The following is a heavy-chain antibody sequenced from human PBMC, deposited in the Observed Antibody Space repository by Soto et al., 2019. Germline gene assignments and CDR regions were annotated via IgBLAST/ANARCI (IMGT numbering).Heavy chain of an antibody. V-gene: IGHV3-23*01. CDR2: ISGSGGST. Sequence: PGESLRLSCAASGFTFSSYAMSWVRQAPGKGLEWVSAISGSGGSTYYADSVKGRFTISRDNSKNTLYLQMNSLRAEDTAVYYCASGSGSYQYYYYGMDVWGQGTTVTVSS. CDR3: ASGSGSYQYYYYGMDV. D-gene: IGHD3-10*01. CDR1: GFTFSSYA. J-gene: IGHJ6*02.